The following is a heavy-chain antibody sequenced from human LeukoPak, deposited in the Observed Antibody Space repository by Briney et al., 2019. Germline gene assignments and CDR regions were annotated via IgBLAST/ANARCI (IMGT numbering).Heavy chain of an antibody. Sequence: GGSLRLSCAASGFTFTSAWMSWVRQAPGKGLEWVGRIKGKTAAGAPDYVASVKGRFTISRDDSKNTLFLQMSSLKTEDTAVYYCITGDYDFWSGFYSPNHYFDYWGQGTLVTVSS. D-gene: IGHD3-3*01. CDR3: ITGDYDFWSGFYSPNHYFDY. V-gene: IGHV3-15*01. J-gene: IGHJ4*02. CDR2: IKGKTAAGAP. CDR1: GFTFTSAW.